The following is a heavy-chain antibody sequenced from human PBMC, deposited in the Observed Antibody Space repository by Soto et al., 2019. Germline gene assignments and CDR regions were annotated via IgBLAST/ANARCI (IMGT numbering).Heavy chain of an antibody. J-gene: IGHJ4*02. CDR2: IYSGGST. CDR3: ASSRGYDLFWVPGTPDY. V-gene: IGHV3-66*01. Sequence: GGSLRLSCAASGFTVSSNYMSWVRQAPGKGLEWVSVIYSGGSTYYADSVKGRFTISRDNSKNTLYLQMNSLRAEDTAVHYCASSRGYDLFWVPGTPDYWGQGTLVTVSS. D-gene: IGHD5-12*01. CDR1: GFTVSSNY.